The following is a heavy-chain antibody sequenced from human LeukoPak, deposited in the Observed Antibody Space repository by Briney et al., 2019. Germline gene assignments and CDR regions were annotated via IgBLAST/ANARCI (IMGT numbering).Heavy chain of an antibody. CDR2: IRSKANNYAT. Sequence: GGSLRRSCAASGVTLSGSAKHWVRQASGKGLEWVGRIRSKANNYATAYAASVKGRFTISRDDSKNTAYLQMDSLKTEDTAVYYCTGNYYGSGSYADFDYWGQGTLVTVSS. J-gene: IGHJ4*02. D-gene: IGHD3-10*01. V-gene: IGHV3-73*01. CDR1: GVTLSGSA. CDR3: TGNYYGSGSYADFDY.